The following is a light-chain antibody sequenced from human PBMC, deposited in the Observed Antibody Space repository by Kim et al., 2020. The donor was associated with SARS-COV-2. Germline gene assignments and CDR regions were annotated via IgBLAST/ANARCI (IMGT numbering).Light chain of an antibody. V-gene: IGLV3-19*01. CDR3: NSRDSNDNVV. CDR2: GKN. Sequence: VALGQTVRSTCQGDSLRSYYATWYQQKPGQAPRLVIYGKNNRPSVIPDRFSGSSSGNTASLTITGTQAGDEADYYCNSRDSNDNVVFGGGTQLTVL. J-gene: IGLJ2*01. CDR1: SLRSYY.